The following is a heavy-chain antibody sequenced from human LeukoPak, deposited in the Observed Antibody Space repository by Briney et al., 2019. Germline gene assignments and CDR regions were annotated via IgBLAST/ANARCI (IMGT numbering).Heavy chain of an antibody. J-gene: IGHJ6*03. CDR1: GDSISDFY. V-gene: IGHV4-4*07. CDR2: IYASGST. CDR3: ARAGYSSGWYSDYYYYMDV. Sequence: PWETLSLTCTVSGDSISDFYLNWIRQPAGKGLEWIGCIYASGSTNYNPSLKSRVTISVDTSKNQFSLKLSSVTAADTAVYYCARAGYSSGWYSDYYYYMDVWGKGTTVTISS. D-gene: IGHD6-19*01.